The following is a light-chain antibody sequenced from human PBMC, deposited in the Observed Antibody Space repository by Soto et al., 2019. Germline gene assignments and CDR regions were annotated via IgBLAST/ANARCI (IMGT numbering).Light chain of an antibody. V-gene: IGLV3-21*02. CDR3: QLWVSSSHHFYA. J-gene: IGLJ1*01. CDR2: NDR. CDR1: DSGSKS. Sequence: SYELTQPPSLSVAPGQTARITCGGDDSGSKSVHWYQHKPGQAPVLVVYNDRDRPSGNPERFSGSNSGNTATLTISRVEAGDEADYYCQLWVSSSHHFYAFGTGTKVTVL.